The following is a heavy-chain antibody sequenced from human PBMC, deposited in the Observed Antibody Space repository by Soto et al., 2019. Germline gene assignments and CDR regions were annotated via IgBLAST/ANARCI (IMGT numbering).Heavy chain of an antibody. CDR3: AKADYSYSWAPGDY. CDR2: ISGSGDTT. J-gene: IGHJ4*02. CDR1: RLTFSNYA. D-gene: IGHD6-13*01. Sequence: PGGSLRLSCVISRLTFSNYALNWVRQAPGKGLEWVSSISGSGDTTYYADSVKGRFTISRDNSKNTLYLQMNSLRVEVTALYFCAKADYSYSWAPGDYWGQGTLVTVSS. V-gene: IGHV3-23*01.